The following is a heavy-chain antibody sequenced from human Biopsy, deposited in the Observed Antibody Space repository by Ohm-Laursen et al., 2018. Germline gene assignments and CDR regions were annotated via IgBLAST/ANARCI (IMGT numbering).Heavy chain of an antibody. V-gene: IGHV4-59*07. CDR1: GGSISSDW. J-gene: IGHJ6*02. CDR2: VYYSGTT. Sequence: SDTLSLTCTVSGGSISSDWWSWIRQTPGKGLEWIGNVYYSGTTTYNPSLRSRVTISVDTSMNQISLRLQSVTAADTAIYYCTRATNSTGWPYYYFYGMDIWGQGTTVTVSS. D-gene: IGHD2/OR15-2a*01. CDR3: TRATNSTGWPYYYFYGMDI.